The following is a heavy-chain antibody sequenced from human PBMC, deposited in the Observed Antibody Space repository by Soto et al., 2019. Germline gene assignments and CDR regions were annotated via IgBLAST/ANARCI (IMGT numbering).Heavy chain of an antibody. J-gene: IGHJ6*02. CDR3: ARDLLKRFLDYYYYGMDV. D-gene: IGHD3-3*01. CDR1: GDSVSSNSAA. V-gene: IGHV6-1*01. CDR2: TYYRSKWYN. Sequence: SQTLSLTCAISGDSVSSNSAAWNWIRQSPSRGLEWLGRTYYRSKWYNDYAVSVKSRITINPDTSKNQFSLQLNSLRAEDTAVYYCARDLLKRFLDYYYYGMDVWGQGTTVTVSS.